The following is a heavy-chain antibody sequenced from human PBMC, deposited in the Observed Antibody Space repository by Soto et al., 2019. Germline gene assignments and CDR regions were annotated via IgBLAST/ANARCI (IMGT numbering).Heavy chain of an antibody. D-gene: IGHD6-13*01. V-gene: IGHV4-59*01. Sequence: QVQLQESGPGLVKPSETLSLTCTVSGVSISFYYWSWIRQPPGKGLEWIAYIDSSGSTKYNPSLQSRVTISLDTSRNQLSLKLNSVTAADTAVYYCAREGYSSRWNPIDYWGQGTQVTVSS. CDR3: AREGYSSRWNPIDY. CDR1: GVSISFYY. CDR2: IDSSGST. J-gene: IGHJ4*02.